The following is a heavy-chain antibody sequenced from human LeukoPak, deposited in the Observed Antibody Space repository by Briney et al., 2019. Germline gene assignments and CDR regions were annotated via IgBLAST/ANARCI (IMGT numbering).Heavy chain of an antibody. V-gene: IGHV3-48*03. CDR1: EFTFSSYE. D-gene: IGHD1-1*01. CDR3: AREKASTTGTTDYDY. J-gene: IGHJ4*02. Sequence: GGSLRLSCAASEFTFSSYEMNWVREAPGMGLEWVSYISSSGSTILYADSAKGRFSISRDNAKNSLFLQMNSLRAGDTAVYYCAREKASTTGTTDYDYWGQGTLVTVSS. CDR2: ISSSGSTI.